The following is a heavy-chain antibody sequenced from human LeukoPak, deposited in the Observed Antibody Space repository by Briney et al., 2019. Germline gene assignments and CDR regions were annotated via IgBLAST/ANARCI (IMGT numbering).Heavy chain of an antibody. J-gene: IGHJ6*02. CDR3: ARGGYSYGGSSYYYYGMDV. CDR1: GYIFTDYG. D-gene: IGHD5-18*01. V-gene: IGHV1-18*01. CDR2: IGTYDGDT. Sequence: ASVKVSCKASGYIFTDYGISWVRPAPGQGLEWMGWIGTYDGDTNFARRVEGRVTLTIDTSTSTAYMELRSLRSDDTAVYYCARGGYSYGGSSYYYYGMDVWGQGTTVTVSS.